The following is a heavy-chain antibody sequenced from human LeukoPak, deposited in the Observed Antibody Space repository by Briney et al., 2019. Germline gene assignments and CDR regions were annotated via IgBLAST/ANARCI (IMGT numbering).Heavy chain of an antibody. J-gene: IGHJ5*02. CDR1: GYSISSGYY. CDR3: ARDHSRFLEWFLNWFDP. Sequence: PSETLSLTCAVSGYSISSGYYWGWIRQPPGKGLEWIGSIYHSGSTYYNPSLKSRVTISVDTSKNQFSLKLSSVTAADTAVYYCARDHSRFLEWFLNWFDPWGQGTLVTVPS. CDR2: IYHSGST. V-gene: IGHV4-38-2*02. D-gene: IGHD3-3*01.